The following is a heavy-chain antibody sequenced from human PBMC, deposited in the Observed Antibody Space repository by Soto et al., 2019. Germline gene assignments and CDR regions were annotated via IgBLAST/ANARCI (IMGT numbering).Heavy chain of an antibody. Sequence: SETLSLTCAFNGGSFSGYYWSWIRRSTGKGLEWIGEINHSGSTNYNPSLKSRVTISVDTSKNQFSLKLSSVTAADTAVYYCARGRRITMVRGVIITRAFDIWGQGTMVT. D-gene: IGHD3-10*01. J-gene: IGHJ3*02. V-gene: IGHV4-34*01. CDR1: GGSFSGYY. CDR2: INHSGST. CDR3: ARGRRITMVRGVIITRAFDI.